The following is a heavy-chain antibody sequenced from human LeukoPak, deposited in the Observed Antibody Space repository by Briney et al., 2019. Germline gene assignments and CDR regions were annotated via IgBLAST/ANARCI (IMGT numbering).Heavy chain of an antibody. CDR1: GGSISSGDYY. V-gene: IGHV4-30-4*08. J-gene: IGHJ5*02. CDR2: IYYSGST. Sequence: KTSETLSLTCTVSGGSISSGDYYWSWIRQPPGKGLEWIGYIYYSGSTYYNPSLKSRVTISVDTSKNQFSLKLSSVTAADTAVYYCARDQVAFEAATRVTWFDPWGQGTLVTVSS. D-gene: IGHD2-15*01. CDR3: ARDQVAFEAATRVTWFDP.